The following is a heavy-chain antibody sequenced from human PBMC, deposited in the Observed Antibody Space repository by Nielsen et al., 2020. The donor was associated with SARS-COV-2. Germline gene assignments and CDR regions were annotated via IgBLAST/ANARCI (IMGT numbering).Heavy chain of an antibody. CDR2: IKSKTDGGTT. CDR3: TYDTRFLAGNDAFDI. CDR1: GFTFSNAW. J-gene: IGHJ3*02. D-gene: IGHD3-3*01. V-gene: IGHV3-15*01. Sequence: GESLKISCAASGFTFSNAWMSWVRQAPGKGLEWVGRIKSKTDGGTTDYAAPVKGRFTISRDDSKNTLYLQMNSLKTEDTAVYYCTYDTRFLAGNDAFDIWGQGTMVTVSS.